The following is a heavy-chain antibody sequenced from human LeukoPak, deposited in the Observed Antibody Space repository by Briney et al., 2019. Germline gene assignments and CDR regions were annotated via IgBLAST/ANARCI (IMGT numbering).Heavy chain of an antibody. CDR1: GFTFSSYG. V-gene: IGHV3-30*02. CDR2: IQYDGSNT. J-gene: IGHJ6*03. D-gene: IGHD2-8*01. CDR3: AKDRCSNGIGCYYYYMDV. Sequence: GGSLRLSCAASGFTFSSYGMHWVRKAPGKGLEWVAYIQYDGSNTQYADCVKNRFSISRDSTKNILYLQMNSLRAEDTAVYYCAKDRCSNGIGCYYYYMDVWGKGTTVTISS.